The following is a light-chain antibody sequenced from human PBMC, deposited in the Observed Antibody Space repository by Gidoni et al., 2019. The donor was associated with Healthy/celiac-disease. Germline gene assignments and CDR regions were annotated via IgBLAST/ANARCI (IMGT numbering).Light chain of an antibody. CDR2: AAS. CDR3: QQLNSYPPELT. V-gene: IGKV1-9*01. CDR1: QGISSY. Sequence: DIQLTQSPSFLSASVGDRVTITCRASQGISSYLAWYQQKPGKAPKLLIYAASTLQSGVPSRFSGSVSGTEFTLTISSLQPEDFATYYCQQLNSYPPELTFGGGTKVEIK. J-gene: IGKJ4*01.